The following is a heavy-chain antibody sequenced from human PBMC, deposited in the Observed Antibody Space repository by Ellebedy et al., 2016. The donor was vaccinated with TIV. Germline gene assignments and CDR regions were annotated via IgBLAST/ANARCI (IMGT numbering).Heavy chain of an antibody. V-gene: IGHV3-48*04. D-gene: IGHD2-8*01. Sequence: GESLKISCTDSGFIFSTYSMNWVRQAPGKGLEWVSYISGSGNTKYYTDSVKGRFTISRDNAKNSLYLHMNSLRAEDTAVYYCARVRSVYYYMDVWGKGTTVTVSS. CDR1: GFIFSTYS. CDR2: ISGSGNTK. CDR3: ARVRSVYYYMDV. J-gene: IGHJ6*03.